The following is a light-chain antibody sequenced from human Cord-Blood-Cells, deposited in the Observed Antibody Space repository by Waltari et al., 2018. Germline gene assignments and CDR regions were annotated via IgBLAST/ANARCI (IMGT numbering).Light chain of an antibody. J-gene: IGKJ2*01. Sequence: DILMLQSPDAMAVPLGGWATNYCNSRQSVLYSSNNKNYLAWYQQKPGQPPKLLIYWASTRESGVPDRFSGSGSGTDFTLTISSLQAEDVAVYYCQQYYSTPYTFGQGTKLEIK. CDR1: QSVLYSSNNKNY. V-gene: IGKV4-1*01. CDR3: QQYYSTPYT. CDR2: WAS.